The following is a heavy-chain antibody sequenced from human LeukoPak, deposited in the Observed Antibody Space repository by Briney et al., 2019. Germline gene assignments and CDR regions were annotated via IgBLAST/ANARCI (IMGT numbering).Heavy chain of an antibody. D-gene: IGHD6-19*01. CDR3: ARESIAVAKRKGYYGMDV. J-gene: IGHJ6*02. CDR2: ISAYNGNT. CDR1: GYTFTTYG. V-gene: IGHV1-18*01. Sequence: GASVKVSCKASGYTFTTYGISWVRQAPGQGLEWMGWISAYNGNTNYAQKLQGRVTMTTDTSTSTAYMELRSLRSDDTAVYYCARESIAVAKRKGYYGMDVWGQGTTVTVSS.